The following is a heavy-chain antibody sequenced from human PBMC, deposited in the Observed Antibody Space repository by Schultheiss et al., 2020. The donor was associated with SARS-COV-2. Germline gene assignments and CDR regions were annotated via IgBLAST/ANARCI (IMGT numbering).Heavy chain of an antibody. V-gene: IGHV3-7*01. CDR1: GFTFSSYA. Sequence: GGSLRLSCAASGFTFSSYAMSWVRQAPGKGLERVATIKGDGNEKYYVDSVKGRFTISRDNAKNLVYLQMNSLRAEDTAVYYCARDRSSGFDYWGQGTLVTVSS. D-gene: IGHD3-22*01. J-gene: IGHJ4*02. CDR2: IKGDGNEK. CDR3: ARDRSSGFDY.